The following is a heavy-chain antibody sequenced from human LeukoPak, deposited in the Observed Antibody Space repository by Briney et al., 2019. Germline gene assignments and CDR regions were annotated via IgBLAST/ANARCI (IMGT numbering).Heavy chain of an antibody. J-gene: IGHJ4*02. CDR3: ARDLGPPAVIVVVINPYFDY. D-gene: IGHD3-22*01. V-gene: IGHV1-18*01. CDR1: GYTFSSYG. CDR2: ISAYNGNT. Sequence: ASVKVSCKASGYTFSSYGISWVRQAPGQGLEWMGWISAYNGNTNHAQTLQGRVTMTTDTSTSTAYMELRSLRYDDTAFYYCARDLGPPAVIVVVINPYFDYWGQGTLVTVSS.